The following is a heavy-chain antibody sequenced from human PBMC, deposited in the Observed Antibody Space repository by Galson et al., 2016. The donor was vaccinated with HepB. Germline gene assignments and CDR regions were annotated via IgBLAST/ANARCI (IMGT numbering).Heavy chain of an antibody. CDR3: VRGVDFGDCP. Sequence: SLRLSCAASGFTFSTYWMSWVRQAPGRALECVANINPDGSVKFYVDSVRGRFTVSRDNSKNSLYLQLDSLRVEDTAVYYCVRGVDFGDCPWGPGAQVTVSS. CDR1: GFTFSTYW. D-gene: IGHD2-21*02. J-gene: IGHJ5*02. V-gene: IGHV3-7*04. CDR2: INPDGSVK.